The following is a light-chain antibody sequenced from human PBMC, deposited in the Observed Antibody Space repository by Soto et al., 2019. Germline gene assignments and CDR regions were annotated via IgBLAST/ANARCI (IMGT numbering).Light chain of an antibody. CDR2: DVT. CDR1: SSDVGRYNY. CDR3: FSYAGGYIFV. V-gene: IGLV2-11*01. J-gene: IGLJ1*01. Sequence: QSALTQPRSVSGSPGQSVTISCTGTSSDVGRYNYVSWYQQHPGKAPKLIIYDVTKRPSGVPDRFSVSKSGNTASLTISGLQSEDEFDYYCFSYAGGYIFVFGTGTKVTVL.